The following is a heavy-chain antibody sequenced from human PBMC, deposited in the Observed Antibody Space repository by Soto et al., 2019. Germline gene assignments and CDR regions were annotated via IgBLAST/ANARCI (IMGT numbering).Heavy chain of an antibody. J-gene: IGHJ4*02. CDR3: AGEDTAMVPFDY. CDR1: GFTFTTYA. V-gene: IGHV3-23*01. CDR2: VGASGTTT. Sequence: GGSLRLSCAASGFTFTTYAISWVRQAPGKGLEWVSSVGASGTTTYYADFVKGRFSISKDSSKNTVYLQMNSLRAEDTAVYYCAGEDTAMVPFDYWGQGTLVTVSS. D-gene: IGHD5-18*01.